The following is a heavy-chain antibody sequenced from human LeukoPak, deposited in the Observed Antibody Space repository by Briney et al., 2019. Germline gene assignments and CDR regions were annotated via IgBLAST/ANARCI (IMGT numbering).Heavy chain of an antibody. CDR1: GYTFTSYG. D-gene: IGHD1-26*01. CDR2: ISAYNGNT. V-gene: IGHV1-18*01. J-gene: IGHJ4*02. Sequence: GASVKVSCKASGYTFTSYGISWVRQAPGQGREWMGWISAYNGNTNYAQKLQGRVTMTTDTSTSTAYMELRSLRSDDTAVYYCARIGRPWELLPDLDYWGQGTLVTVSS. CDR3: ARIGRPWELLPDLDY.